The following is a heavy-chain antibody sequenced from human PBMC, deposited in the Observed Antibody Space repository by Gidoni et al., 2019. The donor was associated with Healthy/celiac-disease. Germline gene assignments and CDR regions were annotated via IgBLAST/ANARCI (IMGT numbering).Heavy chain of an antibody. CDR3: ANSRIFGVAKTPNFDY. CDR2: ISGSGGST. V-gene: IGHV3-23*01. CDR1: GFHFSSYA. Sequence: EVQLLESGGGLVQPGGSLRLSCAASGFHFSSYAMSWVRQAPGKGLEWVSAISGSGGSTYYADSVKGRFTISRDNSKNTLYLQMNSLRAEDTAVYYCANSRIFGVAKTPNFDYWGQGTLVTVSS. D-gene: IGHD3-3*01. J-gene: IGHJ4*02.